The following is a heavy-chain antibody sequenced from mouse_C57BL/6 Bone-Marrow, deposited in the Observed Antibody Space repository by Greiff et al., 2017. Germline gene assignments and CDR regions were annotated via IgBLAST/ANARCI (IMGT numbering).Heavy chain of an antibody. D-gene: IGHD1-1*01. Sequence: EVKLVESGGDLVQPGGSLKLSCAASGFTFSSYGLSWVRQTPDKRLEWVATISSGGSYTYYPDSVKGRFTTSRDNAKNTLYLQMSSLKSEDTAMYYCARRGVVALDYWGQGTTLTVSS. CDR2: ISSGGSYT. J-gene: IGHJ2*01. CDR3: ARRGVVALDY. CDR1: GFTFSSYG. V-gene: IGHV5-6*02.